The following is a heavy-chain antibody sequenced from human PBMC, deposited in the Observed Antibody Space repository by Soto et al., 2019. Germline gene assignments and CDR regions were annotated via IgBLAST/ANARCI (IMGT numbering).Heavy chain of an antibody. CDR1: GGSVSSSGYY. CDR3: TRHYSGYDLGGY. J-gene: IGHJ4*02. Sequence: LSLTCTVSGGSVSSSGYYWGWIRQPPGKGLEWIGSIYYSGSTYYNPSLKSRLTISEDRSKNQLTLKMKAVTAADTAVYYCTRHYSGYDLGGYWGQGTLVTVSS. D-gene: IGHD5-12*01. CDR2: IYYSGST. V-gene: IGHV4-39*01.